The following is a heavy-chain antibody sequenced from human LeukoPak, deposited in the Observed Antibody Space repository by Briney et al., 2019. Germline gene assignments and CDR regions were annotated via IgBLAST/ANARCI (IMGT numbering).Heavy chain of an antibody. D-gene: IGHD4-17*01. CDR2: LRYDGSNK. CDR3: RSDYGDYNDY. Sequence: GGSLRLSCAASGFTFSNYAMHWVRQAPGKGLEWVAFLRYDGSNKYYADSVKGRFTISRDNSKNTLYLQMNSLRAEDTAVYYCRSDYGDYNDYWGQGTLVTVSS. CDR1: GFTFSNYA. J-gene: IGHJ4*02. V-gene: IGHV3-30*02.